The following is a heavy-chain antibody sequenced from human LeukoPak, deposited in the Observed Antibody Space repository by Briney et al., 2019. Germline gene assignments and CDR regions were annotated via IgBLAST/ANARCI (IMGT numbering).Heavy chain of an antibody. CDR2: IKQDGSEK. CDR1: GFTFSSYW. V-gene: IGHV3-7*04. J-gene: IGHJ3*02. CDR3: ARDLGWGNSFDI. D-gene: IGHD7-27*01. Sequence: GGSLRLSCAASGFTFSSYWMSWVRQAPGKGPEWVANIKQDGSEKYYVDSVKGRFTISRDNAKNSVYVQMNSLRAEDTAVYYCARDLGWGNSFDIWGQGTMVTVSS.